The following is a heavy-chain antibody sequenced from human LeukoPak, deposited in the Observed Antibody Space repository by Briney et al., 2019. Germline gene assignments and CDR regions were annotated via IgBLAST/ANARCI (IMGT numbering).Heavy chain of an antibody. CDR2: IKEDGSEK. V-gene: IGHV3-7*01. D-gene: IGHD6-13*01. Sequence: PGGSLRLSCAASGFTFSNYWMSWVRQAPGKGLEWVANIKEDGSEKYYVDSVKGRFTISRDNARNSLYLQMNSLRAEGTAVYYWASGRQLGYWGQGTLVTVSS. J-gene: IGHJ4*02. CDR1: GFTFSNYW. CDR3: ASGRQLGY.